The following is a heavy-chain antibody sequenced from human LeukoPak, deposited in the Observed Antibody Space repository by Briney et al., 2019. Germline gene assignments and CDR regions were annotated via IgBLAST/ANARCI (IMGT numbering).Heavy chain of an antibody. V-gene: IGHV4-4*02. Sequence: SGTLSLTCAVSGDSISSSNWWSWVRQPPGKGLEWIGSIYYKGNTYYNPSLKSRVTISLDTSKNLFSLKLNSVTAADTAVYYCARHQHSGREHYYGMDVWGQGAAVTVSS. D-gene: IGHD1-26*01. CDR2: IYYKGNT. J-gene: IGHJ6*02. CDR3: ARHQHSGREHYYGMDV. CDR1: GDSISSSNW.